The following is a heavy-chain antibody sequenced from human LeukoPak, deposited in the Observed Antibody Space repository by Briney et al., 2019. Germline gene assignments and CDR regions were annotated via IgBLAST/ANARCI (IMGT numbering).Heavy chain of an antibody. CDR3: DRGLVYYDSSGYYNLGYDFDY. V-gene: IGHV4-30-4*01. CDR2: VYYSGST. D-gene: IGHD3-22*01. Sequence: PSETLSLTCTVSGGSISSGDYYWSWIRQPPGKGLEWLGYVYYSGSTYYNPSLKSRVTISVDTSKNQFSLKLSSVTDADTAVYYCDRGLVYYDSSGYYNLGYDFDYWGQGTLVTVSS. J-gene: IGHJ4*02. CDR1: GGSISSGDYY.